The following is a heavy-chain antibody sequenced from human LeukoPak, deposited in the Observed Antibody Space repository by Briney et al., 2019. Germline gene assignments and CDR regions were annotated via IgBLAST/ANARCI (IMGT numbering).Heavy chain of an antibody. CDR1: GFTFNNYN. J-gene: IGHJ6*03. D-gene: IGHD1-26*01. V-gene: IGHV3-21*01. CDR2: ITSSGTYI. Sequence: GGSLRLSCAASGFTFNNYNMNWVRPAPGKALEWVSSITSSGTYIFYADSVKGRFTISRDNAKNSLYLQMDSLGPEDTAVYYCARDPYSGNYGNDYYYYMDVWGKGTTVTISS. CDR3: ARDPYSGNYGNDYYYYMDV.